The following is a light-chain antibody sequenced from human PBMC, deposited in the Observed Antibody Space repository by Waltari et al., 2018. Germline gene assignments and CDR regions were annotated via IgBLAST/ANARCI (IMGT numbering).Light chain of an antibody. J-gene: IGLJ3*02. V-gene: IGLV9-49*01. CDR2: VGTGGIVG. CDR1: TGYSNYA. CDR3: GADHGSGNRFVWV. Sequence: QPVLTQPSSASASLGASVTLTCTLSTGYSNYAVDWQQQRPGKGPHFVMRVGTGGIVGSKGDGIPDRFSGSGSGLNRYLTISKIQEEDESDYHCGADHGSGNRFVWVFGAGTRLTVL.